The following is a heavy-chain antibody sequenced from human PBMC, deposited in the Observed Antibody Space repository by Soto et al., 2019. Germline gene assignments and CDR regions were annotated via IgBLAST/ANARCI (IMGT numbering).Heavy chain of an antibody. CDR1: GFTFSSYW. CDR2: IKQDGSEK. J-gene: IGHJ4*02. CDR3: ARTYYYDSSGYYEPPYYFDY. D-gene: IGHD3-22*01. Sequence: EVQLVESGGGLVQPGGSLRLSCAASGFTFSSYWMSWVRQAPGKGLEWVANIKQDGSEKYYVDSVKGRFTISRDNAKNSLYLQMNSLRAEDTAVYYCARTYYYDSSGYYEPPYYFDYWGQGTLVTVSS. V-gene: IGHV3-7*01.